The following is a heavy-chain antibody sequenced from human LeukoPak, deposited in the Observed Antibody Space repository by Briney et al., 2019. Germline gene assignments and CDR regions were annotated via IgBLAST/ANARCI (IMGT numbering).Heavy chain of an antibody. V-gene: IGHV3-21*01. CDR1: GFTFSSYS. D-gene: IGHD6-19*01. CDR2: ISSSSSYI. CDR3: ARGIAVAGKGAFDY. Sequence: GGSLRLSCAASGFTFSSYSMNWVRQAPGKGLEWVSSISSSSSYIYYADSVKGRFTISRDNAKNSLYLQMNSLRAEDTAVYYCARGIAVAGKGAFDYWGQGTLVTVSS. J-gene: IGHJ4*01.